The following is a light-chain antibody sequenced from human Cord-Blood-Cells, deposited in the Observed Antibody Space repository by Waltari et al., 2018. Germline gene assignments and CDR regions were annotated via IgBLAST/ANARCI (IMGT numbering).Light chain of an antibody. Sequence: DIQMTQSPSSLSAAVGAGVTITCRASQSISSYLNWYQQKPGKDPKLLIYAASSLQSGVPSRFSGSGSGTDFTLTISSLQPEDFATYYCQQSYSTPYTFGQGTKLEIK. J-gene: IGKJ2*01. V-gene: IGKV1-39*01. CDR3: QQSYSTPYT. CDR1: QSISSY. CDR2: AAS.